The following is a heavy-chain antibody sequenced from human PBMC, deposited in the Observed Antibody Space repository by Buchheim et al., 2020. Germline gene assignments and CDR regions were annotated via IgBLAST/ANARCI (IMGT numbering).Heavy chain of an antibody. Sequence: QVQLQESGPGLVKPSQTLSLTCTVSGGPISTSRHYWTWIRQHPGKRLEWLGYIYYDGTTYYNPSPTSRFTLSLDTSKSQFSLKLTAVTAADTAVYYCARAVGYTSSSSLDFWGQGIL. CDR3: ARAVGYTSSSSLDF. CDR2: IYYDGTT. V-gene: IGHV4-31*03. D-gene: IGHD6-13*01. J-gene: IGHJ4*02. CDR1: GGPISTSRHY.